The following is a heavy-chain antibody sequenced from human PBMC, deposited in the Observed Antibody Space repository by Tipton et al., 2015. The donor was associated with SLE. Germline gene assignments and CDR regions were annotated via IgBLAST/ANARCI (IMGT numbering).Heavy chain of an antibody. V-gene: IGHV4-39*07. J-gene: IGHJ5*02. Sequence: TLSLTCIVSGGSIISSSYYWGWIRQPPGKGLEWIGSVHYSGSTYYNPSLQSRVTISVDTSKNQFSLKLSSVTAADTAVYYCARPHQFSSRARFDPWGQGKLVTVSS. CDR2: VHYSGST. D-gene: IGHD6-6*01. CDR3: ARPHQFSSRARFDP. CDR1: GGSIISSSYY.